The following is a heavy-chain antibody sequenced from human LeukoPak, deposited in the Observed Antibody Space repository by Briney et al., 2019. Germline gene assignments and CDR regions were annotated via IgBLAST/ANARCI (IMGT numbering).Heavy chain of an antibody. CDR3: ARVEVLLWFGELSHAFDI. D-gene: IGHD3-10*01. CDR1: GGSISSYY. J-gene: IGHJ3*02. V-gene: IGHV4-59*01. Sequence: NPSETLSLTCTVSGGSISSYYWSWLRQPPGKGLEWIGYIYYSGSTNYNPSLKSRVTISVDTSKNQFSLKLSSVTAADTAVYYCARVEVLLWFGELSHAFDIWGQGTMVTVSS. CDR2: IYYSGST.